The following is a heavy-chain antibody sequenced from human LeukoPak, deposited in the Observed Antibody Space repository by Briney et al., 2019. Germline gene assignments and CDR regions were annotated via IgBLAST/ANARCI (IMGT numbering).Heavy chain of an antibody. J-gene: IGHJ4*02. CDR3: ASPLGVHSDYFDY. V-gene: IGHV3-48*03. D-gene: IGHD2-8*01. CDR2: IRSCGSTI. Sequence: PGGSLRLSCAASGFTFSSYEMNWVRQAPGKGLEWVSYIRSCGSTIYYADSVKGRFTISRDNAKNSLYLQMNSLRAEDTAVYYCASPLGVHSDYFDYWGQGTLVTVSS. CDR1: GFTFSSYE.